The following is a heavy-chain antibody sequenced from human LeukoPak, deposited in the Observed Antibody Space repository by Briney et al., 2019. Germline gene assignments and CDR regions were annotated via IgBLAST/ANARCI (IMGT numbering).Heavy chain of an antibody. CDR2: INWNGGST. J-gene: IGHJ5*02. CDR1: GFTFDDYG. V-gene: IGHV3-20*04. Sequence: GGSLRLSCAASGFTFDDYGMSWVRQAPGKGLEWVSGINWNGGSTGYADSVKGRFTISRDNAKNTLYLQMNSLRAEDTAVYYCAKGQLANNWFDPWGQGTLVTVSS. CDR3: AKGQLANNWFDP. D-gene: IGHD6-13*01.